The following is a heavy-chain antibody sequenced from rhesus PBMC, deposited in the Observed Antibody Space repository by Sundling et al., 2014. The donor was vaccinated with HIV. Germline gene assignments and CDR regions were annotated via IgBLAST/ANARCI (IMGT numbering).Heavy chain of an antibody. Sequence: QAQLQESGPRLVKPSETLSLTCAVSGYSISSGNQWAWIRQPPGRGLEYIGYISGSTGITYYNPSLKSRVAISIDTSKNQISLKLASVTATDTALYYCARGTLGVWGPGVLVTVSS. J-gene: IGHJ5-1*01. CDR3: ARGTLGV. CDR2: ISGSTGIT. CDR1: GYSISSGNQ. D-gene: IGHD1-38*01. V-gene: IGHV4-99*02.